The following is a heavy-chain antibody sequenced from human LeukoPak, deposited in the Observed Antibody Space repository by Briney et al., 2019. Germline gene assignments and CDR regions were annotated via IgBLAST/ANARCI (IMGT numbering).Heavy chain of an antibody. CDR1: GFTFSSYA. D-gene: IGHD5-12*01. J-gene: IGHJ4*02. Sequence: GGSLRHSCAASGFTFSSYAMSWVRQVPGKGLEWVAFIRYDGSNKYYADSVKGRFTISRDNSKNTLYLQMNSLRAEDTAVYYCAKDGVDIVATGVDYWGQGTLVTVSS. V-gene: IGHV3-30*02. CDR2: IRYDGSNK. CDR3: AKDGVDIVATGVDY.